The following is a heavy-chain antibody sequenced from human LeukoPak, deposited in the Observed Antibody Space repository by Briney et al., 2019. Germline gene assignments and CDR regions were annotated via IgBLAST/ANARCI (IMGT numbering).Heavy chain of an antibody. CDR2: ISSSSSYI. CDR1: GFTFSSYS. CDR3: AKDPRLYSSGWPYYFGY. J-gene: IGHJ4*02. Sequence: GGSLRLSCAASGFTFSSYSMNWVRQAPGKGLEWVSSISSSSSYIYYADSVKGRFTISRDNAKNSLYLQTNSLRAEDMALYYCAKDPRLYSSGWPYYFGYWGQGTLVTVSS. V-gene: IGHV3-21*04. D-gene: IGHD6-19*01.